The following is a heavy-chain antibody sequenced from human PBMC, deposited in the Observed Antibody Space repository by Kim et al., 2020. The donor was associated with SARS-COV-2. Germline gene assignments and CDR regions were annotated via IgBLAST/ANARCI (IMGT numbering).Heavy chain of an antibody. CDR3: ASGYCSSTSCYAGMGNAFDI. J-gene: IGHJ3*02. D-gene: IGHD2-2*03. CDR1: GGSISSSSYY. CDR2: IYYSGNT. V-gene: IGHV4-39*07. Sequence: SETLSLTCTVSGGSISSSSYYWGWIRQPPGKGLEWIGIIYYSGNTYYNPSLKSRVTISVDTSKNQFSLKLSSVTAADTAVYYCASGYCSSTSCYAGMGNAFDIWGQGTMVTVSS.